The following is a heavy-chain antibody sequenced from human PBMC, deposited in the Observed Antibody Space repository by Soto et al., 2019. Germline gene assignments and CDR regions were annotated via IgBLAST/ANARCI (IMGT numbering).Heavy chain of an antibody. V-gene: IGHV1-69*01. CDR3: ARSGPGYSYGHNWFDP. J-gene: IGHJ5*02. D-gene: IGHD5-18*01. CDR1: GGTFSSYA. Sequence: QVQLVQSGAEVKKPGSSVKVSCKASGGTFSSYAISWVRQAPGQGLEWMGGIIPIFGTANYAQKFQGRVTITADDSTSTAYMELSSLRSEDTAVYYCARSGPGYSYGHNWFDPWGQGTLVTVSS. CDR2: IIPIFGTA.